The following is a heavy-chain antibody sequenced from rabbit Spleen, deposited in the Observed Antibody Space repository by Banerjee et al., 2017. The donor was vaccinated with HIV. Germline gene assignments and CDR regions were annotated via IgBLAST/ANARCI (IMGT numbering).Heavy chain of an antibody. V-gene: IGHV1S45*01. CDR1: GISLNSDYV. J-gene: IGHJ3*01. Sequence: QEQLTETGGGLVQPGGSLTLSCKASGISLNSDYVMCWGRQAPGKGLKWIACINTWSGRPVYASWAKGRFTISRASSTPVFLQMTSLTAADTATYFCARDLPDIIGWNFGFWGPGTLVTVS. D-gene: IGHD1-1*01. CDR2: INTWSGRP. CDR3: ARDLPDIIGWNFGF.